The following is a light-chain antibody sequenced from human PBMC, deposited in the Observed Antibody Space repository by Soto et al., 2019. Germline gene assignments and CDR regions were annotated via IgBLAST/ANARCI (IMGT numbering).Light chain of an antibody. CDR3: QQAHSGRLT. CDR1: QSINSE. J-gene: IGKJ2*01. CDR2: GAS. Sequence: EIVMTQSPATLSLSPGERAALSCRASQSINSELAWYQQKPGQTPRLLIYGASTRATGIPANITVSDSGTGFTFTISGLQSEGFSDCFWQQAHSGRLTFGQGT. V-gene: IGKV3-15*01.